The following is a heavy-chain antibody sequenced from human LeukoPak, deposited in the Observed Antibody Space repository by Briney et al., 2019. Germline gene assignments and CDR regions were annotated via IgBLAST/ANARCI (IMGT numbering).Heavy chain of an antibody. CDR2: IYSGGST. D-gene: IGHD1-14*01. CDR3: AREAHHGGFDY. J-gene: IGHJ4*02. Sequence: GGSLRLSCAASGFTVSSNYMSWVRQAPGKGLEWVSVIYSGGSTYNADSVKGRFTISRDNSKNTLYLQMNSLRAEDTAVYYCAREAHHGGFDYWGQGTLVTVSS. CDR1: GFTVSSNY. V-gene: IGHV3-53*01.